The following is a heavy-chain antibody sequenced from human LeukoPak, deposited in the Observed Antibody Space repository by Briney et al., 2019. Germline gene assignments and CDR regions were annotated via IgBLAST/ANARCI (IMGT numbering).Heavy chain of an antibody. Sequence: PGGSLRLSCAASGFIFSSYAMSWVRQAPGKGLERVSAISGSGGSTYYADSVKGRFTISRDNSKNTPYLQMNSLRAEDTAVYYCAKDGNSGYLGSYWGQGTLVTVSS. D-gene: IGHD5-12*01. V-gene: IGHV3-23*01. J-gene: IGHJ4*02. CDR2: ISGSGGST. CDR3: AKDGNSGYLGSY. CDR1: GFIFSSYA.